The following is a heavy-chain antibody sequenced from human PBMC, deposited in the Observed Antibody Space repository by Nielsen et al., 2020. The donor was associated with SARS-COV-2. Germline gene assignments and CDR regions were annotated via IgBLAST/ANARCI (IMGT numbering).Heavy chain of an antibody. CDR1: GFTFSSYS. CDR2: ISSSSSTI. V-gene: IGHV3-48*04. CDR3: AKDIAGHSGYDSYYYYYGMDV. Sequence: GGSLRLSCAASGFTFSSYSMNRVRQAPGKGLEWVSYISSSSSTIYYADSVKGRFTISRDNAKNSLYLQMNSLRAEDTALYYCAKDIAGHSGYDSYYYYYGMDVWGQGTTVTVSS. D-gene: IGHD5-12*01. J-gene: IGHJ6*02.